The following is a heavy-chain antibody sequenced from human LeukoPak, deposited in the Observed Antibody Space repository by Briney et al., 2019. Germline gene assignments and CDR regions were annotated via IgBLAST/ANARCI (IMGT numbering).Heavy chain of an antibody. J-gene: IGHJ4*02. V-gene: IGHV3-30*03. CDR1: GFTFSSYG. CDR3: ARADRPYGYQNFGY. D-gene: IGHD5-18*01. CDR2: ISYDGSNK. Sequence: GGSLRLSCAASGFTFSSYGMHWVRQAPGKGLEWVAVISYDGSNKYYADSVKGRFTISRDNAKNSLYLQMNSLRAEDTAVYYCARADRPYGYQNFGYWGQGTLVTVSS.